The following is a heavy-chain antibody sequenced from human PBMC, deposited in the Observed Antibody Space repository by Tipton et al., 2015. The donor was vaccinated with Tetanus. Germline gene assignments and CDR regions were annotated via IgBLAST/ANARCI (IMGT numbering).Heavy chain of an antibody. CDR1: GGSFRDNF. V-gene: IGHV4-34*01. D-gene: IGHD6-13*01. J-gene: IGHJ5*02. Sequence: TLSLTCAAHGGSFRDNFWSWIRQSPGKGLEWIAEINYAGSTNYNPSLKSRVTISVDTSKKEVSLKLNSVTAADTAVYYCAAAIVRWFGPWGQGTLVTVSS. CDR3: AAAIVRWFGP. CDR2: INYAGST.